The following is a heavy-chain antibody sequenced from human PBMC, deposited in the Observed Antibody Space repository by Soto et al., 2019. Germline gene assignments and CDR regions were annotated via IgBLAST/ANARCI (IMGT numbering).Heavy chain of an antibody. Sequence: PSVTLSLTCAVSGVSISSGGYSWSWIRQPPGKGLEWIGYIYHSGNTYYNPSLKSRVTISVDRSKNQFSLKLSSVTAADTAVYYCARIPSPWGQGTLVTVSS. D-gene: IGHD2-21*01. CDR2: IYHSGNT. CDR1: GVSISSGGYS. J-gene: IGHJ5*02. CDR3: ARIPSP. V-gene: IGHV4-30-2*01.